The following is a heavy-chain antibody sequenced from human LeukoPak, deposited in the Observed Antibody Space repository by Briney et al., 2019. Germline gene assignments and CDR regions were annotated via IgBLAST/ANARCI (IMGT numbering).Heavy chain of an antibody. CDR2: INPSGGST. CDR1: GYTFTSYY. J-gene: IGHJ4*02. V-gene: IGHV1-46*01. CDR3: ARAALPIAVAGTAFDY. Sequence: ASVKVSCKASGYTFTSYYMHWVRQAPGQGLEWMGIINPSGGSTSYAQKFQGRVTMTRDTSTSTVYMELSSLRSEDTAVYYCARAALPIAVAGTAFDYWGQGTLVTVSS. D-gene: IGHD6-19*01.